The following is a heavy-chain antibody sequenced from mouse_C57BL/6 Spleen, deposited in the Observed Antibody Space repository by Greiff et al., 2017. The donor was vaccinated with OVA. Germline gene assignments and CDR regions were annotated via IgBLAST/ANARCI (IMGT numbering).Heavy chain of an antibody. J-gene: IGHJ4*01. CDR2: IYPSDSET. Sequence: QVQLKQPGAELVRPGSSVKLSCKASGYTFTSYWMDWVKQRPGQGLEWIGNIYPSDSETHYNQKFKDKATLTVDKSSSTAYMQLSSLTSEDSAVYYCARSPSYYYGSSYAMDYWGQGTSVTVSS. V-gene: IGHV1-61*01. CDR3: ARSPSYYYGSSYAMDY. D-gene: IGHD1-1*01. CDR1: GYTFTSYW.